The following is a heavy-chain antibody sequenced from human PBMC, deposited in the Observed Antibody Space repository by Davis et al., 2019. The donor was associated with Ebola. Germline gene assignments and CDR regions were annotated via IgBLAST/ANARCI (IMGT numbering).Heavy chain of an antibody. CDR2: ISGSGGST. D-gene: IGHD3-3*01. CDR3: AKSGLSFGVVKYHYGMDV. V-gene: IGHV3-23*01. Sequence: GGSLRLSGTDSVIAFSSYAMTWVRQAPGKGLEWVSAISGSGGSTYYADSVKGRFTISRDNSKKTLYLQMNSLRAEDTAVYYCAKSGLSFGVVKYHYGMDVWGKGTTVTVSS. J-gene: IGHJ6*04. CDR1: VIAFSSYA.